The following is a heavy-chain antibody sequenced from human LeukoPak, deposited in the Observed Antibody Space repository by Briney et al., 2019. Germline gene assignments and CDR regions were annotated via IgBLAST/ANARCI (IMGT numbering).Heavy chain of an antibody. CDR3: ARGEGVIVVVTPLDY. D-gene: IGHD3-22*01. V-gene: IGHV1-69*13. J-gene: IGHJ4*02. CDR1: GGTFISYA. Sequence: GASVKVSCKASGGTFISYAISWVRQAPGQGLEWMGGIIPIFGTANYAQKFQGRVTITADESTSTAYMELSSLRSEDTAVYYCARGEGVIVVVTPLDYWGQGTLVTVSS. CDR2: IIPIFGTA.